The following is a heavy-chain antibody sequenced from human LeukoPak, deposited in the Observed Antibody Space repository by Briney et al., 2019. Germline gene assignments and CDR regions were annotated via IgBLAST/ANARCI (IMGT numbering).Heavy chain of an antibody. Sequence: PSETLSLICTVSGDSSSRYHWSWIRQPPGKGLEYIGYIHYSGITNYNPSLKSRVTISVDTSKNQFSLKLSSVTAADTAVYYCARLGIAAAGPYYYYYYGMDVWGQGTTVTVSS. D-gene: IGHD6-13*01. CDR3: ARLGIAAAGPYYYYYYGMDV. V-gene: IGHV4-59*12. CDR1: GDSSSRYH. CDR2: IHYSGIT. J-gene: IGHJ6*02.